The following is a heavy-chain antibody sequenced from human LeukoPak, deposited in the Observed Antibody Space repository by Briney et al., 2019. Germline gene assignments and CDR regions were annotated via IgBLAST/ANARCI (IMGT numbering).Heavy chain of an antibody. J-gene: IGHJ4*02. V-gene: IGHV4-59*08. CDR1: GGSISSYY. Sequence: SETLSLTCTVSGGSISSYYWSWIRQPPGKGLEWIGYIYYSGSTNYNPSLKSRVTISVDTSKNQFSLKLSSVTAADTAVYYCARQVLLWFGELSGTLTDFDYWGQGTLVTVSS. CDR3: ARQVLLWFGELSGTLTDFDY. CDR2: IYYSGST. D-gene: IGHD3-10*01.